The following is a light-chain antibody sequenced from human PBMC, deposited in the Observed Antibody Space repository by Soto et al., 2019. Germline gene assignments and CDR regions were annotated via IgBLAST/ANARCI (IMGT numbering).Light chain of an antibody. Sequence: EIVLTQSPGTLSLSPGERATLSCRASQSVNSNYLAWYQQKPGQFPRPLIYGASIRAAGVPDRLSGSGSGTDFTLTISRLEPEDYAVYYCQQYGISPHTFGQGTQLEIK. CDR1: QSVNSNY. CDR2: GAS. J-gene: IGKJ2*01. V-gene: IGKV3-20*01. CDR3: QQYGISPHT.